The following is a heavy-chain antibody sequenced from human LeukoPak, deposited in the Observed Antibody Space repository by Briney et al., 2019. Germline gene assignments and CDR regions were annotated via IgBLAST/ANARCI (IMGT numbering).Heavy chain of an antibody. CDR1: GYTFTSYG. D-gene: IGHD2-21*02. Sequence: ASVKVSCKASGYTFTSYGISWVRQAPGQGLEWMGWISAYNGNTNYAQKLQGRVTMTTDTSTSTAYMELRSLRSDDTAVYYCARGGPLSIVVVTADWFDPWGQGTLVTVSS. CDR3: ARGGPLSIVVVTADWFDP. CDR2: ISAYNGNT. J-gene: IGHJ5*02. V-gene: IGHV1-18*01.